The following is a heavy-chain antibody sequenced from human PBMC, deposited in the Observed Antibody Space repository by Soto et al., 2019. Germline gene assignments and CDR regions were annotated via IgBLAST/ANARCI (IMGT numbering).Heavy chain of an antibody. Sequence: QVQLVESGGGVVQPGRSLRRSCAASGFTFSSYAMHWVRQAPGKGLEWVAVISYDGSNKYYADSVKGRFTISRDNSNHTLNLQMNSLRAEDTAVYYRAIVCGGDCYSPPPGYYYYYGIDVWGQGTTVTVSS. V-gene: IGHV3-30-3*01. D-gene: IGHD2-21*02. CDR3: AIVCGGDCYSPPPGYYYYYGIDV. CDR1: GFTFSSYA. CDR2: ISYDGSNK. J-gene: IGHJ6*02.